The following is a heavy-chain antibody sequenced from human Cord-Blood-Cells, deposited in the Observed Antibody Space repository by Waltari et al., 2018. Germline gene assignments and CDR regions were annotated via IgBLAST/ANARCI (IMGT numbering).Heavy chain of an antibody. CDR2: INHSGST. J-gene: IGHJ4*02. D-gene: IGHD3-22*01. V-gene: IGHV4-34*01. CDR1: GGSFSGYY. Sequence: QVQLQQWGAGLLKPSETLSPPCAVYGGSFSGYYWCWIRQYPGKGLEWIGEINHSGSTNYNPSLKSRVTISVDTSKNQFSLKLSSVTAADTAVYYCARQGYDSSGYYFLIDYWGQGTLVTVSS. CDR3: ARQGYDSSGYYFLIDY.